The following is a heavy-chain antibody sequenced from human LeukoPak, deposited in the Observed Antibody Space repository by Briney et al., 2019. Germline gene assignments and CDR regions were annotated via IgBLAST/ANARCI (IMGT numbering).Heavy chain of an antibody. J-gene: IGHJ6*02. Sequence: SETLSLTCTVSGGSISSSSYYWGWIRQPPGKGLEWIGSIYYSGSTYYNPSLKSRVTISVDTSKNQFSLKLSSVTAADTAVYYCARARYSGSYVPLGYYYYYGMDVWGQGTTVTVSS. CDR3: ARARYSGSYVPLGYYYYYGMDV. CDR2: IYYSGST. D-gene: IGHD1-26*01. V-gene: IGHV4-39*07. CDR1: GGSISSSSYY.